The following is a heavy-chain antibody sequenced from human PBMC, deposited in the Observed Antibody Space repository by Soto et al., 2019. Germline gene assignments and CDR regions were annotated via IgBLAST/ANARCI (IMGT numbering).Heavy chain of an antibody. J-gene: IGHJ4*02. CDR3: ARESGYCSGGSCLVDY. Sequence: GGSLRLSCAASGFNFPAYAMNWVRQAPGKGLEWVSGIVGSGGDINYVDSVRGRFTISRDNARNSLYLQMNSLRAEDTAVYYCARESGYCSGGSCLVDYWGQGTLVTVSS. CDR2: IVGSGGDI. CDR1: GFNFPAYA. D-gene: IGHD2-15*01. V-gene: IGHV3-21*04.